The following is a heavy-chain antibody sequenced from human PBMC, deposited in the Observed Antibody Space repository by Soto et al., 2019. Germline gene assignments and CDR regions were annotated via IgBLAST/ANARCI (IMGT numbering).Heavy chain of an antibody. J-gene: IGHJ4*02. CDR3: ARDGRSAEDSSGYYYNYFDY. CDR2: IIPIFGTA. Sequence: SVKVSCNGSGGTFSSYAISWVRQAPGQGLEWMGGIIPIFGTANYAQKFQGRVTITADESTSTAYMELSSLRSEDTAVYYCARDGRSAEDSSGYYYNYFDYWGQGTLVTVSS. D-gene: IGHD3-22*01. CDR1: GGTFSSYA. V-gene: IGHV1-69*13.